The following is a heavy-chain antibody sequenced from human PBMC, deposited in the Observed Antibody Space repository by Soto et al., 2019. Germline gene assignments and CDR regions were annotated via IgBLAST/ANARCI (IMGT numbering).Heavy chain of an antibody. V-gene: IGHV1-69*13. D-gene: IGHD1-7*01. CDR3: AREGGPRITGTYYYGMDV. CDR2: IIPIFGTA. J-gene: IGHJ6*02. Sequence: SVKVSCKASGGTFSIYAISWVLQAPLQWLEWMGGIIPIFGTANYAQKFQGRVTITADESTSTAYMELSSLRSEDTAVYYCAREGGPRITGTYYYGMDVWGQGTTVTVSS. CDR1: GGTFSIYA.